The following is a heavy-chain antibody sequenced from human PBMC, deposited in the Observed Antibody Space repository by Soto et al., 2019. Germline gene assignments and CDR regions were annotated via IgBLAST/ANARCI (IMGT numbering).Heavy chain of an antibody. D-gene: IGHD3-16*01. Sequence: SETLSLTCTVSGGSMSYHYCIWIRQPPGKGLEYIGYIFYSGSTSYNASLTSRVAISLDTPNNQISLELKSVTAADTAVYYCARSGHSFGGVVWGQGIQVTVSS. CDR1: GGSMSYHY. CDR3: ARSGHSFGGVV. V-gene: IGHV4-59*11. J-gene: IGHJ4*02. CDR2: IFYSGST.